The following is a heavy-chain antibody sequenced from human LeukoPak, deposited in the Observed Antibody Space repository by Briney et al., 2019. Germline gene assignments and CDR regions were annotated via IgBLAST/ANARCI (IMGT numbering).Heavy chain of an antibody. CDR3: ARLYSKSGYYFDY. J-gene: IGHJ4*02. CDR1: GGSISTTGYS. CDR2: IYHSGDT. V-gene: IGHV4-30-2*01. Sequence: SQTLSLTCAVSGGSISTTGYSWSWIRQPPEKGLEWIGYIYHSGDTYYNPSLKSRLTISVDKSKNQFSLKLSSVTAADTAVYYCARLYSKSGYYFDYWGQGTLVIVSS. D-gene: IGHD4-11*01.